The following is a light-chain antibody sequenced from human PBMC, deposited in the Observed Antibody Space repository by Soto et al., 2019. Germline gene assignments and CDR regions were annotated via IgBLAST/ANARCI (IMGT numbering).Light chain of an antibody. Sequence: EIVLTQSPGTLSVSPGERATLSCRASQSVSSKLAWYQQKPGQAPRLLFYGASTGATGIPARFSGSGSETEFTLSISSLQSEDFAVYYSQQYNNWPGTFVQGPKV. CDR2: GAS. CDR3: QQYNNWPGT. J-gene: IGKJ1*01. V-gene: IGKV3-15*01. CDR1: QSVSSK.